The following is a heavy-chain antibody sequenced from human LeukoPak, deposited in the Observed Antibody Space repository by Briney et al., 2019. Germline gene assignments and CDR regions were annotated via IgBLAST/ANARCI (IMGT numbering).Heavy chain of an antibody. CDR2: ITPIFGTA. D-gene: IGHD6-13*01. Sequence: SSVKVSCKASGGTFSSYAISWVRQAPGRGLEWMGGITPIFGTANYAQKFQGRVTITTDESTSTAYMELSSLRSEDTAVYYCARDLGIAAAGTAYWGQGTLVTVSS. CDR3: ARDLGIAAAGTAY. V-gene: IGHV1-69*05. CDR1: GGTFSSYA. J-gene: IGHJ4*02.